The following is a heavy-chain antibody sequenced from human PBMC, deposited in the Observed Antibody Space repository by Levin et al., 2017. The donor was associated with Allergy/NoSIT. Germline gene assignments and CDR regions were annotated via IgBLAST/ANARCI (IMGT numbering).Heavy chain of an antibody. D-gene: IGHD6-13*01. CDR2: ISSSGSTI. V-gene: IGHV3-11*01. Sequence: RGESLKISCAASGFTFSDYYMSWIRQAPGKGLEWVSYISSSGSTIYYADSVKGRFTISRDNAKNSLYLQMNSLRAEDTAVYYCARGAIAAAGKPLDYWGQGTLVTVSS. CDR1: GFTFSDYY. CDR3: ARGAIAAAGKPLDY. J-gene: IGHJ4*02.